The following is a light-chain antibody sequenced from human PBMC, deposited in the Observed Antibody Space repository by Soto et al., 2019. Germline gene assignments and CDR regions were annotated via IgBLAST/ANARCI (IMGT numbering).Light chain of an antibody. CDR1: SSDVGGYNY. V-gene: IGLV2-8*02. Sequence: SELSRAVYASSSPGQSVPITYTGTSSDVGGYNYVSWYQQHPGKAPKLMIYDVSKRPSGVPDRFSGSKSGNTASLTVSGLQAEDEADYYCSSYAGSNNYVFGTGTKVTVL. CDR2: DVS. CDR3: SSYAGSNNYV. J-gene: IGLJ1*01.